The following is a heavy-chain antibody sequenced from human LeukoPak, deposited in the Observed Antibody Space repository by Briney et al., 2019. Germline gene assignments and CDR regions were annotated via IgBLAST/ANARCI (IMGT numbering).Heavy chain of an antibody. CDR2: VFYSGTT. D-gene: IGHD3-10*01. J-gene: IGHJ6*02. V-gene: IGHV4-39*01. CDR1: GGSISSSNYC. Sequence: SETLSLTCTVSGGSISSSNYCWSWIRQPPGKGLEWIGNVFYSGTTYYYPSLKSRVTISIDTSKNQFSLKLSSVTAADTAVYYCARAEGVGTYYYYYYGMDVWGQGTTVTVSS. CDR3: ARAEGVGTYYYYYYGMDV.